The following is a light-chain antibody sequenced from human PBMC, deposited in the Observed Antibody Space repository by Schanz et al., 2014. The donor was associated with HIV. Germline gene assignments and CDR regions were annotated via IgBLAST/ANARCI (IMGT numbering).Light chain of an antibody. CDR1: SSDAGSYNL. V-gene: IGLV2-23*01. CDR3: CSYAGSRIRV. CDR2: ESG. Sequence: QSVLTQPASVSGSPGQSITISCTGSSSDAGSYNLVSWYQQYPGKAPKLMIYESGKRPSGVSNRFSASKSGNTASLTISGLQAEDEADYYCCSYAGSRIRVFGGGTKLTVL. J-gene: IGLJ3*02.